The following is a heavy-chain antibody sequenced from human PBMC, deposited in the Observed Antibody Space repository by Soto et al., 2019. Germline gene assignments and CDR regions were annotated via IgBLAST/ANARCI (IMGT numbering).Heavy chain of an antibody. CDR2: INPSGGST. D-gene: IGHD4-4*01. Sequence: QVQLVQSGAEVKKPGASVKVSCKASGYTFTSYYMHWVRQAPGQGLEWMGIINPSGGSTSYAQKFQGRVTXXRXTXXSTVYMELSSLRSEDTAVYYCARDITTTVTTLLADWGQGTLVTVSS. V-gene: IGHV1-46*01. CDR1: GYTFTSYY. CDR3: ARDITTTVTTLLAD. J-gene: IGHJ4*02.